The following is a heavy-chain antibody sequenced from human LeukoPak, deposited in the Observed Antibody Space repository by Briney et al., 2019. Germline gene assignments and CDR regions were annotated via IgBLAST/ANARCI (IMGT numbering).Heavy chain of an antibody. D-gene: IGHD5-12*01. CDR3: AKAQGGYEGNY. V-gene: IGHV3-74*01. J-gene: IGHJ4*02. Sequence: QPGGSLRLSCAASGFTFSSYWMHWVRQAPGKGLVWVSRINSDGSSTSYADSVKGRFTISRDNSKNTLYLQMNSLRAEDTAVYYCAKAQGGYEGNYWGQGTLVTVSS. CDR2: INSDGSST. CDR1: GFTFSSYW.